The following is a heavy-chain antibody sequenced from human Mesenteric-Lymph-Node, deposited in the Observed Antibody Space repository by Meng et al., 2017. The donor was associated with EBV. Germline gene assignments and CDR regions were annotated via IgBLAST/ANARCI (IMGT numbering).Heavy chain of an antibody. J-gene: IGHJ4*02. CDR2: INHSGST. Sequence: HVPLREWGAGLLKPSGNPSLTCAVYGGSFSGYVWSWIRQPPGKGLEWIGEINHSGSTNYNPSLKSRVTISVDTSKNQFSLKLSSVTAADTAVYYCARGEKGPIDYWGQGTLVTVSS. CDR3: ARGEKGPIDY. CDR1: GGSFSGYV. V-gene: IGHV4-34*01.